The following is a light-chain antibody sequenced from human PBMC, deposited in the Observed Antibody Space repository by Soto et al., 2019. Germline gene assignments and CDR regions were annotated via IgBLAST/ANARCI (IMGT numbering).Light chain of an antibody. Sequence: QSVLTQPASVSGSPGQSITISCTGTSSDVGGYNYVSWYQQHPGKAPKLMIYEVSNRPSGVSNRFSGSKSGNTASLTISGLQAEDEADYYCSSYTRSSSVVFGGATKLTVL. CDR1: SSDVGGYNY. J-gene: IGLJ2*01. CDR3: SSYTRSSSVV. V-gene: IGLV2-14*01. CDR2: EVS.